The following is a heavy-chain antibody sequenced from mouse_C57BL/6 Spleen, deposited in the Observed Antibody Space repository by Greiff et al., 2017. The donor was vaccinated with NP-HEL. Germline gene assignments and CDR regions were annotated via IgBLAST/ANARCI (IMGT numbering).Heavy chain of an antibody. V-gene: IGHV1-42*01. CDR3: ARRGTVVDWYFDV. D-gene: IGHD1-1*01. Sequence: VQLQQSGPELVKPGASVKISCKASGYSFTGYYMNWVKQSPEKSLEWIGEINPSTGGTTYNQKFKAKATLTVDKSSSTAYMQLKSLTSEDSAVYYCARRGTVVDWYFDVWGTGTTVTVSS. CDR2: INPSTGGT. J-gene: IGHJ1*03. CDR1: GYSFTGYY.